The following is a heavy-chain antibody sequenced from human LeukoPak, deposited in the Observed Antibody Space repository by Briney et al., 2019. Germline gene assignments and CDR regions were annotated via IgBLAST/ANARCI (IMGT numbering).Heavy chain of an antibody. CDR2: IYYRGNT. J-gene: IGHJ3*02. CDR3: ARLARDAYNYDACDI. CDR1: GGSISTYY. V-gene: IGHV4-59*08. Sequence: SETLSLTCTVSGGSISTYYWSWIRQPPGKGLEWIGYIYYRGNTNYNPSLQSRVSISVDTSKNQFSLKLTSVTAADTAVYYCARLARDAYNYDACDIGGQGTIVTVSS. D-gene: IGHD5-24*01.